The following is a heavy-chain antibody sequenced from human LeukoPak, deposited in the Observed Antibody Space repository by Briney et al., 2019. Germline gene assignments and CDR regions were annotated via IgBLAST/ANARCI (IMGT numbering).Heavy chain of an antibody. V-gene: IGHV3-7*01. Sequence: PGGPLRLSCAASGFPLRSYWMRWVRQAPGKGREWVANIKKDGSEKYYVDSVKGRFTISRDNAKTSLYLQMNSLRAEDTAVYYCARDLPGVTGYTYGRGIDYWGQGTLVTASS. J-gene: IGHJ4*02. CDR3: ARDLPGVTGYTYGRGIDY. CDR2: IKKDGSEK. D-gene: IGHD5-18*01. CDR1: GFPLRSYW.